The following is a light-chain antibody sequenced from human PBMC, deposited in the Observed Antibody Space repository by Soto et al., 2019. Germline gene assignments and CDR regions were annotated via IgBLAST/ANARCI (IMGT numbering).Light chain of an antibody. CDR2: DAS. Sequence: DIQMTQSPSTLSASVGDRVTITCRASQSISSWLAWYQQKPVKAPKLLIYDASSLESGVPSRFSGSGSGTDFTLTISSLQPDDFATYSCQQYNSYSGTFGKGTKLEIK. V-gene: IGKV1-5*01. CDR1: QSISSW. J-gene: IGKJ2*01. CDR3: QQYNSYSGT.